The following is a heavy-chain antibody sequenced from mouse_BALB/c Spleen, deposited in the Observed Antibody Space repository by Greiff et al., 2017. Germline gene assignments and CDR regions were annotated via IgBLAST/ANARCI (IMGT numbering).Heavy chain of an antibody. Sequence: GQLQQSGPDLVAPSQSLSITCTVSGFSLTSYGVHWVRQPPGKGLEWLVVIWSDGSTTYNSALKSRLSISKDNSKSQVFLKMNSLQTDDTAMYYCARHDYRYDAMDYWGQGTSVTVSS. D-gene: IGHD2-14*01. CDR2: IWSDGST. CDR3: ARHDYRYDAMDY. V-gene: IGHV2-6-2*01. J-gene: IGHJ4*01. CDR1: GFSLTSYG.